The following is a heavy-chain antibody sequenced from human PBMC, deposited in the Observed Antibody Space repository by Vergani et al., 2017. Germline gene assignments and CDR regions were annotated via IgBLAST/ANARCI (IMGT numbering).Heavy chain of an antibody. Sequence: QVQLQESGPGLVKPSETLSLTCTVSGGSISSYYWSWIRQPPGKGLEWIGYIYYSGSTNYNPSLKSRVTISVDTSKNQFSLKLSSVTAADTAVYYCARGIAVADYWGQGTLVTVSS. D-gene: IGHD6-19*01. CDR3: ARGIAVADY. V-gene: IGHV4-59*01. CDR2: IYYSGST. J-gene: IGHJ4*02. CDR1: GGSISSYY.